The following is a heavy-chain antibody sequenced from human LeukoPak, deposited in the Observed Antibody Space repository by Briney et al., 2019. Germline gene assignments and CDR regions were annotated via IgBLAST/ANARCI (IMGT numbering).Heavy chain of an antibody. V-gene: IGHV3-49*04. D-gene: IGHD6-19*01. Sequence: GRSLRLSCTASGFTFGDYAMSRVRQAPGKGLEWVGFIRSKAYGGTTEYAASVKGRFTISRDDSKSIAYLQMNSLKTEDTAVYYCTRGYSSGWYNQDYWGQGTLVTVSS. J-gene: IGHJ4*02. CDR3: TRGYSSGWYNQDY. CDR1: GFTFGDYA. CDR2: IRSKAYGGTT.